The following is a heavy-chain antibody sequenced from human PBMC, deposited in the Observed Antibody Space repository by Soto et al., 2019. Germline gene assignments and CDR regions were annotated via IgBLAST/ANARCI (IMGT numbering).Heavy chain of an antibody. CDR1: GYTFTSYG. Sequence: QVQLVQSGAEVKKPGASVKVSCKASGYTFTSYGISWVRQAPGQGLEWMGWISAYNGNTNYAQKLQGRVTMTTDTSTSTAYMELRSLRSDDTXVYYCXRDGDPFGMVAYWYFDLWGRGTLVTVSS. V-gene: IGHV1-18*01. J-gene: IGHJ2*01. CDR3: XRDGDPFGMVAYWYFDL. D-gene: IGHD2-21*02. CDR2: ISAYNGNT.